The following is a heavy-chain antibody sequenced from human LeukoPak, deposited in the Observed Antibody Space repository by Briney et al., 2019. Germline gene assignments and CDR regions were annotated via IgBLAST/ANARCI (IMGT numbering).Heavy chain of an antibody. CDR1: GFTFSSYA. Sequence: GGSLRLSCAASGFTFSSYAMSWVRQAPGKGLEWVSAISGSGGSTYYADSVKGRFTISRDNSKNTLFLQMNSLRAEDTAVYSCAKDVKFSWPFYFDYWGQGILVTVSS. CDR2: ISGSGGST. V-gene: IGHV3-23*01. D-gene: IGHD5-12*01. J-gene: IGHJ4*02. CDR3: AKDVKFSWPFYFDY.